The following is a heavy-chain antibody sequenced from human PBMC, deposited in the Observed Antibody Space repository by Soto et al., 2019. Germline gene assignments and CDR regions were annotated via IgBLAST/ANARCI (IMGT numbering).Heavy chain of an antibody. CDR2: INHSGST. CDR3: AKDRFLEWLLLSYFDY. V-gene: IGHV4-34*01. J-gene: IGHJ4*02. CDR1: GGSFSGYY. Sequence: SETLSLTCAVYGGSFSGYYWSWIRQPPGKGLEWIGEINHSGSTNYNPSLKSRVTISVDTSKNQFSLKLSSVTAADTAVYYCAKDRFLEWLLLSYFDYWGQGTLVTVSS. D-gene: IGHD3-3*01.